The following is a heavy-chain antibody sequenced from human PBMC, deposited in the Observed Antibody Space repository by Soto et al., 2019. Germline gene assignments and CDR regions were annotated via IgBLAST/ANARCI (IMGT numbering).Heavy chain of an antibody. J-gene: IGHJ4*02. CDR2: TYYSGST. D-gene: IGHD3-22*01. Sequence: PSETLSLTCTVSGGSISSGDYYWSWIRQPPGKGLEWIGYTYYSGSTYYNPALKSRVTISVDTSKNQFSLKLSSVTAADTAVYYCARFLKDSSGYYFDYWGQGTTVTVSS. CDR3: ARFLKDSSGYYFDY. V-gene: IGHV4-30-4*01. CDR1: GGSISSGDYY.